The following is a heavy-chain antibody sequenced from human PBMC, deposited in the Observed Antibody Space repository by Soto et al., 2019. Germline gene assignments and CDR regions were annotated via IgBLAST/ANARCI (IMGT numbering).Heavy chain of an antibody. CDR3: ARQTTLCDFDY. Sequence: SETLSLTCTVSGGSISGSSYYWGWIRQPPGKGLEWIGSIYYSGSTYYNPSLKSRVTISVDTSKNQFSLKLSSVTAADTAVYYCARQTTLCDFDYWGQGTLVTVSS. J-gene: IGHJ4*02. V-gene: IGHV4-39*01. CDR1: GGSISGSSYY. CDR2: IYYSGST. D-gene: IGHD1-1*01.